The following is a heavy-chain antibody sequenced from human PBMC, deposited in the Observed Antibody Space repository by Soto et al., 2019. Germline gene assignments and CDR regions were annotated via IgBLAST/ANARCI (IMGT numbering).Heavy chain of an antibody. J-gene: IGHJ4*02. CDR1: GGSVSSGNYY. V-gene: IGHV4-61*01. CDR3: ARSIFYSDGRNYSPFVF. D-gene: IGHD3-22*01. CDR2: FYYTGSI. Sequence: QVQLQESGPGLVKPSETLSLTCTVSGGSVSSGNYYWSRIRQPPGKGLEWIGYFYYTGSIKYNPSFKSRVTLFIHASKNQFSLRLSSVTAADTAVYYCARSIFYSDGRNYSPFVFWGQGTLVTASS.